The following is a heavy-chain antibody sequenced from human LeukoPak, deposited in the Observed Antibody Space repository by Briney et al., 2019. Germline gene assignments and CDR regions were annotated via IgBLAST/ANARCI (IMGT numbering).Heavy chain of an antibody. CDR2: IYYSGST. CDR1: GGSISSSSYY. V-gene: IGHV4-39*07. J-gene: IGHJ4*02. CDR3: AREYSGGQTDY. Sequence: SETLSLTCTVSGGSISSSSYYWGWIRQPPGKGLEWIGSIYYSGSTYYNPSLKSRVTISVDTSKNQFSLKLSSVTAADTAVYYCAREYSGGQTDYWGQGTLVTVSS. D-gene: IGHD1-26*01.